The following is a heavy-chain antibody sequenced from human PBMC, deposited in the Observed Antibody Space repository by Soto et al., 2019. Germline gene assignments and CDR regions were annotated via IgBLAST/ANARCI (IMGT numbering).Heavy chain of an antibody. Sequence: GGSLRLSCAASGFTFSDYYMSWIRQAPGKGLEWVSYISSSSSYTNYADSVKGRFTISRDNAKNSLYLQMNSLRAEDTAVYYCARDRRVDILTGYYFDYWGQGTLVTVSS. J-gene: IGHJ4*02. V-gene: IGHV3-11*06. D-gene: IGHD3-9*01. CDR3: ARDRRVDILTGYYFDY. CDR2: ISSSSSYT. CDR1: GFTFSDYY.